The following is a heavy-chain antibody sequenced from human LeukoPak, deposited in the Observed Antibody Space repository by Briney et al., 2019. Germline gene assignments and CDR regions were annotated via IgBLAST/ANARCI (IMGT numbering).Heavy chain of an antibody. D-gene: IGHD5-24*01. J-gene: IGHJ6*02. V-gene: IGHV3-11*01. CDR3: ARQRREPSPYGMDV. CDR2: ISSSGSTI. Sequence: GGSLRLSCAASGFTFSDYYMSWIRQAPGKGLEWVSYISSSGSTIYYADSVKGRFAISRDNAKNSLYLQMNSLRAEDTAVYYCARQRREPSPYGMDVWGQGTTVTVSS. CDR1: GFTFSDYY.